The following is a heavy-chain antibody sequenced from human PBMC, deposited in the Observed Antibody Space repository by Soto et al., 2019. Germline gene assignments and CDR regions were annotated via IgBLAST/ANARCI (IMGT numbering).Heavy chain of an antibody. CDR2: TAYDQSNK. CDR3: ARESFSASPNFFDY. D-gene: IGHD3-16*01. J-gene: IGHJ4*02. V-gene: IGHV3-30-3*01. CDR1: GFLFSTSA. Sequence: GGSLRLSCAASGFLFSTSAMHWVRQAPGKRLEWVAVTAYDQSNKFYAGSVKGRFTISRDHAKNSLELQMNSLRADDTALYYCARESFSASPNFFDYWGRGTQVTVSS.